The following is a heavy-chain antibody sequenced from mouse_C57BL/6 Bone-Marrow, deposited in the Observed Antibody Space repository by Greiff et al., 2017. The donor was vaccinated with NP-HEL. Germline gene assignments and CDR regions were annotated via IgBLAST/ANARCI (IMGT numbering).Heavy chain of an antibody. Sequence: VQLQQSVAELVRPGASVTLSCTASGFNIKTTYMHWVKQRHEQGLERIGRIAPANGNPKYAPKFQGKATITADTSSNTADLQLSSLTSEDTAIYYCARGKGTWFAYWGQGTLVTVSA. J-gene: IGHJ3*01. CDR2: IAPANGNP. CDR3: ARGKGTWFAY. V-gene: IGHV14-3*01. CDR1: GFNIKTTY.